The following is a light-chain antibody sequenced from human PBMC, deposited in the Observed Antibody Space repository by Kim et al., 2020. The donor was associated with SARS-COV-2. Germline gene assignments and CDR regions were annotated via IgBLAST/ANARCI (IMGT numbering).Light chain of an antibody. CDR1: QSISTY. V-gene: IGKV1-39*01. CDR2: AAS. Sequence: DIQMTQSPSSLSASVGDRVSITCRASQSISTYLNWYQQKPGKAPKILIYAASSLQSGVPSMFSGSGSVTDFTLTINSLQPEDFATYFCQHSYSTPGTFGQGTKVDIK. CDR3: QHSYSTPGT. J-gene: IGKJ1*01.